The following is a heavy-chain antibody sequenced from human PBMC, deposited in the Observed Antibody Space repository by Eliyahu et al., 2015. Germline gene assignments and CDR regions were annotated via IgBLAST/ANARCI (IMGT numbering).Heavy chain of an antibody. J-gene: IGHJ4*02. Sequence: QVQLVQSGAEVKRPGASVKVSCKTSEYXFTDFYIPWVRQAPGHGLEWMGLISPKSGRTSYVENLQGRVTITRDTSVKTVYMELSSLKSDDTAFYFCARDRRPYASGQIDYWGQGTLVTVSS. CDR1: EYXFTDFY. V-gene: IGHV1-2*02. CDR3: ARDRRPYASGQIDY. CDR2: ISPKSGRT. D-gene: IGHD2-2*01.